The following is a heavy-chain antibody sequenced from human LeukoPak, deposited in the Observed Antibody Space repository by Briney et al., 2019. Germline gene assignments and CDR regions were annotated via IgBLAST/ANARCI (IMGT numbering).Heavy chain of an antibody. V-gene: IGHV4-38-2*02. CDR2: IYHSGST. D-gene: IGHD3-3*01. Sequence: SETLSLTCTVSGHSISSGYYWGWIRQPPGKGLEWIGSIYHSGSTYYHPSLNSRVTLSVDTSKNQFSLKLSSVTAADTAVYYCARSRFLEWLVHDAFDIWGQGTMVTVSS. CDR3: ARSRFLEWLVHDAFDI. CDR1: GHSISSGYY. J-gene: IGHJ3*02.